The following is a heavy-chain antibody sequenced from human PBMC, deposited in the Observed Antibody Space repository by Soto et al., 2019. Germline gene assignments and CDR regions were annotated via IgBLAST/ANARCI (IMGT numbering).Heavy chain of an antibody. Sequence: GGSLRLSCTASGFTFGDYAMSWFRQAPGKGLEWVGFIRSKAYGGTTEYAASVKGRFTISRDDSKSIAYLQMNSLKTEDTAVYYCTRDFGYYGSGSYDVWGKGTTVTVSS. D-gene: IGHD3-10*01. CDR3: TRDFGYYGSGSYDV. CDR2: IRSKAYGGTT. CDR1: GFTFGDYA. J-gene: IGHJ6*04. V-gene: IGHV3-49*03.